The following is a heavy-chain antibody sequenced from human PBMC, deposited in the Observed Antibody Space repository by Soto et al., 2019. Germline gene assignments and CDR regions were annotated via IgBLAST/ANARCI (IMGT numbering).Heavy chain of an antibody. D-gene: IGHD2-15*01. Sequence: GGSLTPSCAASGFTLSSYWMSWVRHPPGKGLEWVANIKQDGSEKYYVDSVKGRFTISRDNAENSLYLQVNSLRAEDTAVYYCARTLGCSGGSCYGYYYYGMDVWGQGTTVTVSS. CDR2: IKQDGSEK. CDR3: ARTLGCSGGSCYGYYYYGMDV. J-gene: IGHJ6*02. CDR1: GFTLSSYW. V-gene: IGHV3-7*03.